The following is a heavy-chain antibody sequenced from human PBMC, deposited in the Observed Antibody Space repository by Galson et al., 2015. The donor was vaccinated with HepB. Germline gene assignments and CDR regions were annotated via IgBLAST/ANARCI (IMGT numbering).Heavy chain of an antibody. CDR2: ISAYDGGT. D-gene: IGHD4-23*01. Sequence: SVKVSCKASGYTFNSYDIGWVRQAPGQGLEWMGWISAYDGGTNYEQKFQGRVTMTTDTSARTAYMDLRSLKSDDTAIYYCARVVRGVGPYFDHWGQGTLVTVSS. CDR1: GYTFNSYD. CDR3: ARVVRGVGPYFDH. V-gene: IGHV1-18*01. J-gene: IGHJ4*02.